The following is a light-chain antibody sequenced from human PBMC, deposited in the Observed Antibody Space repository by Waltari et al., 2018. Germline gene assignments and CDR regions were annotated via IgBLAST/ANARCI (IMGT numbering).Light chain of an antibody. V-gene: IGLV3-1*01. CDR2: QDV. Sequence: YDLTQSPSVSVSPGQTASITCSGDGLEKKYVCWYQQKPGQSPVLVIYQDVRRPSEIPERFSGSNSGNTATLTISGTQPMDEADYYCQAWDSGVAGVFGTGTRVTVL. CDR3: QAWDSGVAGV. CDR1: GLEKKY. J-gene: IGLJ1*01.